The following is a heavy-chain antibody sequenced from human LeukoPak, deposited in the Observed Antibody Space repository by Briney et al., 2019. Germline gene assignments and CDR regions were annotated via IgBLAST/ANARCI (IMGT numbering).Heavy chain of an antibody. J-gene: IGHJ1*01. V-gene: IGHV3-23*01. Sequence: GGSLRLSCAASGLTFSSYAMSWVRQAPGKGLEWVSTISGSGGSTYYADSVKGRFTISRDNSKNTLYLQMNSLRAEDTAVYYCARGRLEYSSSSAEYFQHGGQGTLVTVS. CDR2: ISGSGGST. D-gene: IGHD6-6*01. CDR1: GLTFSSYA. CDR3: ARGRLEYSSSSAEYFQH.